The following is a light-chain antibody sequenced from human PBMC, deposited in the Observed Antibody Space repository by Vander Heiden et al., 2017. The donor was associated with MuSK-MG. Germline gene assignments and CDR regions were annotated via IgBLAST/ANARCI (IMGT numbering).Light chain of an antibody. Sequence: DIQMTQSPSSLSASVGDRVTITCRASQSISSYLNWYQQKPGKAPKLLIYAASSLQSGVPSRFSGSGSGTDFTLTISSLQPEDFATYYCQQSYSTLFRTFGGGTKVEIK. CDR1: QSISSY. CDR2: AAS. CDR3: QQSYSTLFRT. J-gene: IGKJ4*01. V-gene: IGKV1-39*01.